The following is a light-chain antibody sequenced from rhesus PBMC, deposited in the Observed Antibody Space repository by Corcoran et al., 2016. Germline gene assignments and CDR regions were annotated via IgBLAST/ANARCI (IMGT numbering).Light chain of an antibody. CDR1: QGSSSW. J-gene: IGKJ3*01. Sequence: DIQMTQSPSSLSASVGDKVTITCRASQGSSSWVAWYQQKPGKAPKLLINAASRLQSGVPSRFSGSGSGTDYTLTISSLQPEDFATYYCQQGYHTPFAFGPGTKLDIK. CDR2: AAS. V-gene: IGKV1-18*01. CDR3: QQGYHTPFA.